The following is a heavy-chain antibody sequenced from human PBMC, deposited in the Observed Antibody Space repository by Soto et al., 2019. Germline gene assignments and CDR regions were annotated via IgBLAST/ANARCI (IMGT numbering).Heavy chain of an antibody. CDR1: GFTLSTYG. CDR3: ARDRDFVLDY. Sequence: QVQLVESGGGVVQPGRSLRLSCTASGFTLSTYGVHWVRQAPGKGLEWVAVISHDGSYTDYADSVKGRFTISRDISKNALYMQMDSLRAEDTAVYYCARDRDFVLDYWGQGTLVTVSS. J-gene: IGHJ4*02. CDR2: ISHDGSYT. D-gene: IGHD2-15*01. V-gene: IGHV3-33*01.